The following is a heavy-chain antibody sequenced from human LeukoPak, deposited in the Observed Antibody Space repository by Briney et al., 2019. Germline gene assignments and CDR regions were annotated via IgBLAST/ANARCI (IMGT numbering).Heavy chain of an antibody. J-gene: IGHJ3*02. CDR1: GGSFSGYY. V-gene: IGHV4-34*01. Sequence: PSETLSLTCAVYGGSFSGYYWSWIRQPPGKGLEWIGEINHSGSTNYNPSLKSRVTISVDTSKNQFSLKLSSVAAADTAVYYCAVVPAAWDAFDIWGQGTMVTVSS. CDR2: INHSGST. CDR3: AVVPAAWDAFDI. D-gene: IGHD2-2*01.